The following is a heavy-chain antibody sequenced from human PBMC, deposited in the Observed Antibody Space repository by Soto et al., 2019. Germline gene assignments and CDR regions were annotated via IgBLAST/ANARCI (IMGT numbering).Heavy chain of an antibody. D-gene: IGHD2-2*01. CDR3: ARGGYCSSTSCYLDY. CDR2: IIPIFGTA. Sequence: QVQLVQSGAEVKKPGSSVKVSCKASGGTFSSYAISWVRQAPGQGLEWMGGIIPIFGTANYAQKFHGRVTITADESRSTAYVELSSLRSEDTAVYYCARGGYCSSTSCYLDYWGQGTLVTVSS. J-gene: IGHJ4*02. V-gene: IGHV1-69*01. CDR1: GGTFSSYA.